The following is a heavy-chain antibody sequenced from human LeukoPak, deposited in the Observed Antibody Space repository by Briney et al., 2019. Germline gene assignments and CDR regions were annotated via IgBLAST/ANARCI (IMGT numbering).Heavy chain of an antibody. V-gene: IGHV3-66*01. Sequence: QPGGSLRLSCAASGFTVSSNYMSWVRQAPGKGLEWVSVIYSGGSTYYADSVKGRFTISRDNSKNTLYLQMNSLRAEDTAVYYCARTYYYDSSGYREDWFDPWGQGTLVTVSS. D-gene: IGHD3-22*01. CDR2: IYSGGST. CDR1: GFTVSSNY. J-gene: IGHJ5*02. CDR3: ARTYYYDSSGYREDWFDP.